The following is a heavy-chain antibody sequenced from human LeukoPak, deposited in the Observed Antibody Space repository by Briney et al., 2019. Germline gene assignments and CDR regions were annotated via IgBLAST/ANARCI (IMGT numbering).Heavy chain of an antibody. D-gene: IGHD6-13*01. CDR2: MNPNSGNT. CDR1: GYTFTSYD. CDR3: ARLCFISSWYGRFDY. V-gene: IGHV1-8*01. J-gene: IGHJ4*02. Sequence: ASVKVSCKASGYTFTSYDINWVRQATGQGLEWMGWMNPNSGNTGYAQKFQGRVTMTRNTSISTAYMELSSLRSEDTAVYYCARLCFISSWYGRFDYWGRGTLVTVSS.